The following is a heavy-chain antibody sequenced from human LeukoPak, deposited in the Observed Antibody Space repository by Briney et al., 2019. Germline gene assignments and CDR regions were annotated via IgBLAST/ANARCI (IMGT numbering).Heavy chain of an antibody. CDR2: INHSGST. V-gene: IGHV4-34*01. CDR1: GGSFSGYY. J-gene: IGHJ5*01. CDR3: ARALDTVENWFDS. D-gene: IGHD5-18*01. Sequence: SETLSLTCAVYGGSFSGYYWSWIRQPPGKGLEWIGEINHSGSTNYNPSLKSRVTISVDTSKNQFSLKLSSVTAADTAMYFCARALDTVENWFDSWGQGTPVTVSS.